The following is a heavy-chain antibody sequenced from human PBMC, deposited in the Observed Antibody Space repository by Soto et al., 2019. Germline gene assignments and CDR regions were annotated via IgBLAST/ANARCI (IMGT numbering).Heavy chain of an antibody. V-gene: IGHV3-21*04. CDR3: AKGRDSSDSYRPFDF. CDR2: ISSRSDI. D-gene: IGHD3-22*01. CDR1: GFTFSTYS. J-gene: IGHJ4*02. Sequence: GGSLRLSCVGSGFTFSTYSINWVRQAPGKGLEWVSSISSRSDIYYADSVKGRFTISRDNAKNSVSLQMNSLRAEDTAVYYCAKGRDSSDSYRPFDFWGQGTLLTVSS.